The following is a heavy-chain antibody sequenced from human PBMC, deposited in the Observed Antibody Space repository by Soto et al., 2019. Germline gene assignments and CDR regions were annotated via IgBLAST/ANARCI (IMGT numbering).Heavy chain of an antibody. D-gene: IGHD2-15*01. Sequence: EVQLLESGGGLVQPGVSLRLSCAVSGFTLTDYAMSWVRQAPGKGLEWVSIICGSGDTTYYADSVKGRFTISRDTSKNAVYLQMSYLGAEATAMYFCANGSGSGCDSAGHLWGKGALVTVSS. CDR2: ICGSGDTT. V-gene: IGHV3-23*01. J-gene: IGHJ5*02. CDR1: GFTLTDYA. CDR3: ANGSGSGCDSAGHL.